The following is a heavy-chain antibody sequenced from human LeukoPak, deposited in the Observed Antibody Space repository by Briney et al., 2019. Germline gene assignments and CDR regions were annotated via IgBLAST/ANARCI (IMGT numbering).Heavy chain of an antibody. CDR3: AKGGSGYYWIFDY. Sequence: GGSLRLSCAASGFSFSSYWMHWVRQTPQKGLVWVSRINSDGTSTSNADSVQGRFTIFRDNAKNTLYLQTNSLRAEDTAVYYCAKGGSGYYWIFDYWGQGTLVTVSS. V-gene: IGHV3-74*01. J-gene: IGHJ4*02. CDR2: INSDGTST. D-gene: IGHD3-22*01. CDR1: GFSFSSYW.